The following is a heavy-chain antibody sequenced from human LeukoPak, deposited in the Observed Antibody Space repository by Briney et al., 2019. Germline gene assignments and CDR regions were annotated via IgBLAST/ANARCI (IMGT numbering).Heavy chain of an antibody. Sequence: GGSLRLSCAASGFTFSSYEMNWVRQAPGKGLEWVSVIYSGGSTYYADSVKGRFTISRDNSKNTLYLQMNSPRAEDTAVYYCARVLHKRNYDSSDYYGYWGQGTLVTVSS. D-gene: IGHD3-22*01. CDR1: GFTFSSYE. CDR3: ARVLHKRNYDSSDYYGY. CDR2: IYSGGST. J-gene: IGHJ4*02. V-gene: IGHV3-66*01.